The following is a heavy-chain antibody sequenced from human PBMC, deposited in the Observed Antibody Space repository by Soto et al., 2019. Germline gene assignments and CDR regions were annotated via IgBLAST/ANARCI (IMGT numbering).Heavy chain of an antibody. CDR1: GGSISSDGYY. V-gene: IGHV4-31*03. J-gene: IGHJ2*01. CDR2: IYYSGST. Sequence: PSETLSLTCTVSGGSISSDGYYWSWIRQHPGKGLEWIGYIYYSGSTYYNPSLESRVAISVDTSKKQFSLKLSSVTAADTAVYYCARVMAPFWDFDLWGRGTLVTVSS. CDR3: ARVMAPFWDFDL.